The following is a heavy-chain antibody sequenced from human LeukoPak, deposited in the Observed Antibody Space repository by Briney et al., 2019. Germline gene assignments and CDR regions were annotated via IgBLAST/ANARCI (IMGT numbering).Heavy chain of an antibody. Sequence: KVGESLKISCKGSGYSFTTYWIAWVRQKPGKGLEWMGIIYPGDSEVRDSPSFQGQVTISADTSISTAYLQWSSLKASDTAMYYCARFGQDYYDSSGSPVGGNFDYWGQGTLVTVSS. CDR2: IYPGDSEV. D-gene: IGHD3-22*01. J-gene: IGHJ4*02. V-gene: IGHV5-51*01. CDR3: ARFGQDYYDSSGSPVGGNFDY. CDR1: GYSFTTYW.